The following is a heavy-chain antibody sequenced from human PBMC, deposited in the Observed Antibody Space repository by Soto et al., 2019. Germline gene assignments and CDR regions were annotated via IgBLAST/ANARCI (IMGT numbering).Heavy chain of an antibody. CDR3: VKAKKGYSSSSSYYYGMDV. CDR1: GFTFSSYA. D-gene: IGHD6-6*01. CDR2: ISSNGGST. J-gene: IGHJ6*02. Sequence: PVGSLRLSCSASGFTFSSYAMHWVRQAPGKGLEYVSAISSNGGSTYYADSVKGRFTISRDNSKNTLYLQMSSLRAEDTAVYYCVKAKKGYSSSSSYYYGMDVWGQGTTVTVSS. V-gene: IGHV3-64D*06.